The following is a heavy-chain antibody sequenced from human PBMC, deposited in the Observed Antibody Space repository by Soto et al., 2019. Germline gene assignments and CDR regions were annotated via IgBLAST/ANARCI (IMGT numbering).Heavy chain of an antibody. V-gene: IGHV3-7*05. CDR1: GFSISTYW. D-gene: IGHD3-16*01. J-gene: IGHJ6*02. CDR2: IKEDGSEE. CDR3: ARDWGAPGRGSVFGYYGHFGMDV. Sequence: EVQLVEAGGGSVQPGGSLRLSCAASGFSISTYWMNWVRQAPGKGLEWVANIKEDGSEEQYVDSVKCRFTISRDNAKNSSFVDMNSLGGEDTAVYYCARDWGAPGRGSVFGYYGHFGMDVWGQGTTVTVPS.